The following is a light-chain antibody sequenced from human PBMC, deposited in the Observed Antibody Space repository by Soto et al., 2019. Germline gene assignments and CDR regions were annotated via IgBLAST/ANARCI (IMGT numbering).Light chain of an antibody. CDR1: QSVIAY. CDR2: DAS. J-gene: IGKJ1*01. V-gene: IGKV3-11*01. Sequence: TQSPSSLSASVGDRVTITCRASQSVIAYLAWYQQKPGQAPRLLIYDASNRATGIPARFSGSGSGTDFTLTISSLEPEDFAVYYCQQRSSWPRTFGQGTKVDIK. CDR3: QQRSSWPRT.